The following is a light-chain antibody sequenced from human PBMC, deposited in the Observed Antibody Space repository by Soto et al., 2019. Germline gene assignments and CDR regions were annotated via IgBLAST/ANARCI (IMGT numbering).Light chain of an antibody. J-gene: IGKJ1*01. CDR1: QTIDSW. V-gene: IGKV1-5*03. CDR2: KAS. Sequence: DSRITQFPSTLSASVGDRVTITCRASQTIDSWLAWYQQRPGKPPNLLIYKASTLQSGVPSRFSGTGSGTEFTLTISGLQPDDFATYYCQLYNSYPVTFGQGTKVAIK. CDR3: QLYNSYPVT.